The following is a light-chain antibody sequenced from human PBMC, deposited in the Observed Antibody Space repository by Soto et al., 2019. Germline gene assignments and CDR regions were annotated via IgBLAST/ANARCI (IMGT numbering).Light chain of an antibody. CDR2: AAS. V-gene: IGKV1-39*01. CDR1: QSITTF. CDR3: QQSSISPYT. J-gene: IGKJ2*01. Sequence: DIQMTQSPPSLSASVGDRVTITCRASQSITTFLNWYKQTPGEAPQLLIFAASSLQTGVSSRFSGSGSETEFTLTISSLLREDYATYFCQQSSISPYTFGPGTKLQVK.